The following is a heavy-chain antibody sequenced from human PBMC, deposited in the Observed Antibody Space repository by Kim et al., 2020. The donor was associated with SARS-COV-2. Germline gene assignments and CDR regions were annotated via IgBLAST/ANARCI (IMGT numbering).Heavy chain of an antibody. V-gene: IGHV3-74*01. D-gene: IGHD3-10*01. J-gene: IGHJ4*02. CDR2: T. CDR3: AKNFLYGSIDY. Sequence: TNYAGSVMGRFTVSRDNAKNTLYLQINRLRAEDTGFYFCAKNFLYGSIDYWGQGTLVTVSS.